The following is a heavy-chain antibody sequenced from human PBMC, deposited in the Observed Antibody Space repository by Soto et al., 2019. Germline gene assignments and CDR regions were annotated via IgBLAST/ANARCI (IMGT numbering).Heavy chain of an antibody. CDR1: DGSISSGGYY. D-gene: IGHD3-10*01. CDR2: IYYSGST. J-gene: IGHJ5*02. V-gene: IGHV4-31*03. CDR3: ARGGSGRYYNAWFDP. Sequence: QVQLQESGPGLVKPSQTLSLTCTVSDGSISSGGYYWSWIRQHPGKGLEWIGYIYYSGSTYYNPSLKSRVSLSVDTSKKQFSLKLSSVTGADTAVYYCARGGSGRYYNAWFDPGGQETLVTVSS.